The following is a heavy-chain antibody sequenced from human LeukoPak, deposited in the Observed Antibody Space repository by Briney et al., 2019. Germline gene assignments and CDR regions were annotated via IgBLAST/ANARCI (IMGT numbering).Heavy chain of an antibody. D-gene: IGHD3-22*01. CDR2: INYSGKT. CDR1: GDSFTSTDDF. Sequence: SETLSLTCTVSGDSFTSTDDFWGWIRQPPRKGLEWIGSINYSGKTYYNPSLKSRVIISVDTSKNQVSLRLSSVTAADTAVYYCARSSYSSGRYGGLDVWGQGTTVTVSS. V-gene: IGHV4-39*01. CDR3: ARSSYSSGRYGGLDV. J-gene: IGHJ6*02.